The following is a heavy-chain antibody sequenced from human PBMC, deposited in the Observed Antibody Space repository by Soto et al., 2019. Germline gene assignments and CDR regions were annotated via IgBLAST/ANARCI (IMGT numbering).Heavy chain of an antibody. CDR3: ADVGLAFGMDV. CDR1: GLTFSDHH. Sequence: EVQLVESGGGLVQPGGSLRLSCAASGLTFSDHHMDWVRQAPGKGLEWVGRITKRADGYTTQYAASVKGRFSISRDDSKNSLYLQMDSLKTEDPAVYYCADVGLAFGMDVWGQGTSVTVSS. J-gene: IGHJ6*02. CDR2: ITKRADGYTT. D-gene: IGHD1-26*01. V-gene: IGHV3-72*01.